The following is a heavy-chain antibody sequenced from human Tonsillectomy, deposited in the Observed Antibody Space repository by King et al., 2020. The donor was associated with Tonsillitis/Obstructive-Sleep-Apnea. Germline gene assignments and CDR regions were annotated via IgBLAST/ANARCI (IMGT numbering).Heavy chain of an antibody. CDR2: INPNSGGT. J-gene: IGHJ5*02. CDR3: ARLALVVVPGAIPPGKNWFDP. Sequence: QLVQSGAEVKKPGASVKVSCKASGYTFTGYYIHWVRQAPGQGLECMGWINPNSGGTNYAQKFQGRVTMTRDTSISTAYMDLSRLRSDDTAMYYCARLALVVVPGAIPPGKNWFDPWGQGTLVTVSS. CDR1: GYTFTGYY. D-gene: IGHD2-2*01. V-gene: IGHV1-2*02.